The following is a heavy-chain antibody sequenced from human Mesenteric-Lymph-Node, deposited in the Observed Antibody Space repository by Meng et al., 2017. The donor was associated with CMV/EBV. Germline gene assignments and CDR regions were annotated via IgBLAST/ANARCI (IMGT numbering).Heavy chain of an antibody. J-gene: IGHJ4*02. CDR3: AKHGESYYIDY. CDR2: IYGSGSNT. D-gene: IGHD1-26*01. V-gene: IGHV3-23*01. Sequence: GESLKISCAASGFTFSSYAMTWVRQAPGKGLEWVSVIYGSGSNTYYADSVKGRFTMSRDNSQNTLYLRMNSLRGEDTAVYYCAKHGESYYIDYWGQGTLVTVSS. CDR1: GFTFSSYA.